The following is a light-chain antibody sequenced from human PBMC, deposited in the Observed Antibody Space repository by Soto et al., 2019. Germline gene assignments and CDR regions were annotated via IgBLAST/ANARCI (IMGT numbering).Light chain of an antibody. CDR3: QQYNSYEGT. CDR2: DAS. Sequence: DIQMTQSPSTLSASVGDVVTITCRASQSISSWLAWYQQKPGKAPKLLIYDASSLESGVPSRFSGSGSGTEFTLTISSLQPDDFATYYCQQYNSYEGTFGQGTKVDIK. V-gene: IGKV1-5*01. J-gene: IGKJ1*01. CDR1: QSISSW.